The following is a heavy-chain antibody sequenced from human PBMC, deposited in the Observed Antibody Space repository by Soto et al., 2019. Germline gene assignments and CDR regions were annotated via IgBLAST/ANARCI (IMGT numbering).Heavy chain of an antibody. CDR1: GFTFSDYY. CDR3: ARDLSYYERSGVVDY. J-gene: IGHJ4*02. V-gene: IGHV3-11*01. Sequence: GGSLRLSCATSGFTFSDYYMNWIRQAPGRGLEWVSYISNSGNSIHYADSVRGRFTISRDNAKNSLFLQMNSLRAEDTAVYYCARDLSYYERSGVVDYWGQGTLVTVSS. CDR2: ISNSGNSI. D-gene: IGHD3-22*01.